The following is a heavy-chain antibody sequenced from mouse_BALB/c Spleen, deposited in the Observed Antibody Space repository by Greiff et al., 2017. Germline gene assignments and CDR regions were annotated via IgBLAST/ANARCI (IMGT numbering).Heavy chain of an antibody. D-gene: IGHD3-3*01. CDR2: IYPGDGDT. V-gene: IGHV1-82*01. CDR3: ARQGGAYYAMDY. J-gene: IGHJ4*01. Sequence: QVQLKQSGPELVKPGASVKISCKASGYAFSSYWMNWVKQRPGQGLEWIGRIYPGDGDTNYNGKFKGKATLTADKSSSTAYMQLSSLTSVDSAVYVCARQGGAYYAMDYWGQGTAVTVSS. CDR1: GYAFSSYW.